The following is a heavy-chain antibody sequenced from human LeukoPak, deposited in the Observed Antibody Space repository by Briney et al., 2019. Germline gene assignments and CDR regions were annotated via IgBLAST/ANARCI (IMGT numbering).Heavy chain of an antibody. CDR3: ARYCRGVSCYAFDY. V-gene: IGHV4-31*03. J-gene: IGHJ4*02. Sequence: SETLSLMRTVSCDSVSSGTYYSAWLRRHPGKGLAWFSYINYSGNTYYNPSLKTRVTISVETSNNLFSQKLKSGTAADTAVYYCARYCRGVSCYAFDYWGQGTLATVSS. CDR2: INYSGNT. D-gene: IGHD2-15*01. CDR1: CDSVSSGTYY.